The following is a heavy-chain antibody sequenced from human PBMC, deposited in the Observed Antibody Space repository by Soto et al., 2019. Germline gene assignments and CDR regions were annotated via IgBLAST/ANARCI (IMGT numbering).Heavy chain of an antibody. CDR3: AREASGSDF. CDR2: INPVFGRP. CDR1: GGTFSSFG. D-gene: IGHD5-12*01. V-gene: IGHV1-69*13. J-gene: IGHJ1*01. Sequence: SVKVSCKASGGTFSSFGISWVRQAPGQGLEWMGGINPVFGRPNYAQRFRGRLTITADESTSTSYMELIDLTSEDTAVYYCAREASGSDFWGQVTQVTVSS.